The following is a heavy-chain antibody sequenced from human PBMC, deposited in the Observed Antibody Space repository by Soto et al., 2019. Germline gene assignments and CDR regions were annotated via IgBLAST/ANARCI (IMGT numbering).Heavy chain of an antibody. J-gene: IGHJ5*02. V-gene: IGHV1-2*02. CDR3: AREGQWLVRGWFDP. CDR1: GYTFTGYY. CDR2: INPNSGGT. D-gene: IGHD6-19*01. Sequence: ASVKVSCKASGYTFTGYYMHWVRQAPGQGLEWMGWINPNSGGTNYAQKFQGRVTMTRDTSISTAYMELSRLRSDDTAVYYCAREGQWLVRGWFDPWGQGTLVTVYS.